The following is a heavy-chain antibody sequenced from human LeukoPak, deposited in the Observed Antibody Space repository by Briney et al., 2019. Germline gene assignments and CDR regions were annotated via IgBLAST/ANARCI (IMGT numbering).Heavy chain of an antibody. CDR2: ISAYNGNT. Sequence: ASVNVSCKASGYTFTSYGISWVRQAPGQGLEWMGWISAYNGNTNYAQKLQGRVTMTTDTSTSTAYMELRSLRSDDTAVYYCARTAREHDSSGYCHYWGQGTLVTVSS. J-gene: IGHJ4*02. V-gene: IGHV1-18*01. CDR1: GYTFTSYG. CDR3: ARTAREHDSSGYCHY. D-gene: IGHD3-22*01.